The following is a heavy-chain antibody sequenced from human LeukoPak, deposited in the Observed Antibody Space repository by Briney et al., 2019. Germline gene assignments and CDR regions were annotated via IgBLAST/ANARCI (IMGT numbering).Heavy chain of an antibody. Sequence: GPLRLSCAGSGFTFKDYYLNWIRQAPGKGLEWVSYISGGSTYTNYANSVKGRFTTSRDNARNTLFLQMNSLTAEDTAIYYCARSLISAVIGMDVWGQGTAVTVSS. V-gene: IGHV3-11*06. CDR1: GFTFKDYY. CDR2: ISGGSTYT. J-gene: IGHJ6*02. D-gene: IGHD3-3*01. CDR3: ARSLISAVIGMDV.